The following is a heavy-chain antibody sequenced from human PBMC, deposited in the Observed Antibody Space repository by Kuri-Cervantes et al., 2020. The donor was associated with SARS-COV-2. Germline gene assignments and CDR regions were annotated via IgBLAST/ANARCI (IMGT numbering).Heavy chain of an antibody. J-gene: IGHJ5*02. CDR1: GFTFSNAW. CDR3: TRETYSSSYWFDP. Sequence: GGSLRLSCAASGFTFSNAWMSWVRQAPGKGLEWVGRIKSKTDGGTTDYAAPVKGRFTISRDDSKNTLYLQMNSPKTEDTAVYYCTRETYSSSYWFDPWGQGTLVTVSS. D-gene: IGHD6-6*01. V-gene: IGHV3-15*01. CDR2: IKSKTDGGTT.